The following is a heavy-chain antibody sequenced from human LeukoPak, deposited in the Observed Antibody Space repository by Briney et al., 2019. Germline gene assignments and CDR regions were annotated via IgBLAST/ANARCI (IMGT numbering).Heavy chain of an antibody. CDR1: GGTFSSYA. CDR3: ATERDTNWGGNDAFDI. D-gene: IGHD7-27*01. V-gene: IGHV1-69*13. J-gene: IGHJ3*02. Sequence: SVKVSCKASGGTFSSYAISWVRQVPGQGLEWMGGIIPIFGTANYAQKFQGRVTITADESTSTAYMELSSLRSDDTAVYHCATERDTNWGGNDAFDIWGQGTMVTVSS. CDR2: IIPIFGTA.